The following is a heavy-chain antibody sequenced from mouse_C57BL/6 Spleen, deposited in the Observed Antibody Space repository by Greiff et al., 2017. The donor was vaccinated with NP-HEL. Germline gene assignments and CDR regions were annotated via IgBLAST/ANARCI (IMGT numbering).Heavy chain of an antibody. CDR3: ARGGAGTLYYAMDY. CDR2: ISYDGSN. Sequence: EVKLQESGPGLVKPSQSLSLTCSVTGYSITSGYYWNWIRQFPGNQLEWMGYISYDGSNNYNPSLKNRISITRDTSKNQFFLKLNSVTTEDTATYYCARGGAGTLYYAMDYWGQGTSVTVSS. CDR1: GYSITSGYY. D-gene: IGHD4-1*01. V-gene: IGHV3-6*01. J-gene: IGHJ4*01.